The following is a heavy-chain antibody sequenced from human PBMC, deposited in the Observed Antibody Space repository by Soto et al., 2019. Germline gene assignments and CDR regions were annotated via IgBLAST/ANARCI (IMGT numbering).Heavy chain of an antibody. CDR3: ARHRSLEVAPDFAY. CDR2: IYYSGST. CDR1: GGSSSSYC. D-gene: IGHD6-19*01. V-gene: IGHV4-59*08. Sequence: PSETLSLTCTVAGGSSSSYCGSWIRQPPGKGLEWIGYIYYSGSTNYNPSLKSRVTISVDTSKNQFSLKLSSVTAADTAVYYCARHRSLEVAPDFAYWGQQTLVTVSS. J-gene: IGHJ4*02.